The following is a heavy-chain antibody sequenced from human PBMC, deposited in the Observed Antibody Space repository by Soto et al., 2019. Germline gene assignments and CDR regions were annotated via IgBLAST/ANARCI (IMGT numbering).Heavy chain of an antibody. V-gene: IGHV4-59*01. D-gene: IGHD5-12*01. Sequence: SETLSLTCTVSGGSISSYYWSWIRQPPGKGLEWIGYIYYSGSTNYNPSLKSRVTISVDTSKNQFSLKLSSATAADTAVYYCARVWAGGYDFRHFDYWGQGTLVTVSS. CDR1: GGSISSYY. CDR3: ARVWAGGYDFRHFDY. CDR2: IYYSGST. J-gene: IGHJ4*02.